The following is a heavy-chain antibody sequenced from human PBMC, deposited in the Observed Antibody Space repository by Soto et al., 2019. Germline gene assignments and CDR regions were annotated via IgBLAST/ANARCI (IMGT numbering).Heavy chain of an antibody. J-gene: IGHJ2*01. Sequence: ASVKVSCKASGYTFTNYGISWVRQAPGQGLEWMGWINTYNGNTNHAQKLQGRVTMTTDTSTSTAYMELRSLRSDDTAVYYCASVFFFECYGDHRDLHSFPARRSSDL. CDR2: INTYNGNT. CDR1: GYTFTNYG. D-gene: IGHD4-17*01. CDR3: ASVFFFECYGDHRDLHSFPARRSSDL. V-gene: IGHV1-18*01.